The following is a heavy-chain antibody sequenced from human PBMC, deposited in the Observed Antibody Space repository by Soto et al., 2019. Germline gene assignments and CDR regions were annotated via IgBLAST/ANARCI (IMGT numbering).Heavy chain of an antibody. CDR1: GGTFSRYA. V-gene: IGHV1-69*12. Sequence: QVQLVQSGAEVKKPGSSVKVSCKASGGTFSRYAISWVRQAPGQGLEWMGGIIPIFGTPDYAQKFQGRVTLTADESTRTAYMELSRLRSEDTAVYYCERNGYCISTRCYSDYYYGMDVWGQGTTVTVSS. D-gene: IGHD2-2*02. CDR2: IIPIFGTP. J-gene: IGHJ6*02. CDR3: ERNGYCISTRCYSDYYYGMDV.